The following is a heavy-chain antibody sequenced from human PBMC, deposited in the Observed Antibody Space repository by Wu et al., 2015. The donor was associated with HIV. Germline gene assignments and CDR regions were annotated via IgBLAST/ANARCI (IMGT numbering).Heavy chain of an antibody. V-gene: IGHV1-2*02. Sequence: QVQLVQSGAEVKKPGSSVKVSCTASGYSYNTYYMHWLRQAPGQGLEWMGWINPNSGATNYAQNFQDRVTLTFDMSISTAYMELSSLRSDDTAVFYCATDTYNVLTGFSHYYFDHWGQGTVVTVSS. CDR3: ATDTYNVLTGFSHYYFDH. CDR1: GYSYNTYY. D-gene: IGHD3-9*01. CDR2: INPNSGAT. J-gene: IGHJ4*02.